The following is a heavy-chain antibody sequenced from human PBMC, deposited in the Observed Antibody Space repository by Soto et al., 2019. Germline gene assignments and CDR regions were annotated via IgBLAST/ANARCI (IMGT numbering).Heavy chain of an antibody. D-gene: IGHD3-9*01. CDR1: GYTFTNYA. CDR2: INAGNGYT. J-gene: IGHJ4*02. CDR3: ARTAAYYDALTGSPPDC. V-gene: IGHV1-3*01. Sequence: QVQLLQSGAEVKKPGASVKVSYKASGYTFTNYAIHWVRQAPGQRLEWMGWINAGNGYTKNSQKFQARVTITRDTSANTAYMELNSLRSEDTAVYYCARTAAYYDALTGSPPDCWGQGTLVTVSS.